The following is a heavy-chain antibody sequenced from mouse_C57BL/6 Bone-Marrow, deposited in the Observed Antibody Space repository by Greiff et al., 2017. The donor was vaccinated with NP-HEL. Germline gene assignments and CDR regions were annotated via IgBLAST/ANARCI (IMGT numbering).Heavy chain of an antibody. CDR2: IYPGSGNT. V-gene: IGHV1-76*01. CDR1: GYTFTDYY. J-gene: IGHJ2*01. Sequence: QVHVKQSGAELVRPGASVKLSCKASGYTFTDYYINWVKQRPGQGLEWIARIYPGSGNTYYNEKFKGKATLTAEKSSSTAYMQLSSLASEDSAVYVRARCGTFFDDWGKGTTLTVSS. CDR3: ARCGTFFDD.